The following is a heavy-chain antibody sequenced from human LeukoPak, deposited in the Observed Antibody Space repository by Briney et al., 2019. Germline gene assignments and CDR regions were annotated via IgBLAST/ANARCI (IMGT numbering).Heavy chain of an antibody. CDR1: GYTLTELS. J-gene: IGHJ4*02. D-gene: IGHD7-27*01. Sequence: ASVKVSCKVSGYTLTELSIHWVRQAPGKGLEWMGGFDPEDGETIYAQKFQGRVTMTEDTSTDTAYMELSSADTAVYYCATGLTYWGHFALWGQGTLVTVSS. CDR3: ATGLTYWGHFAL. V-gene: IGHV1-24*01. CDR2: FDPEDGET.